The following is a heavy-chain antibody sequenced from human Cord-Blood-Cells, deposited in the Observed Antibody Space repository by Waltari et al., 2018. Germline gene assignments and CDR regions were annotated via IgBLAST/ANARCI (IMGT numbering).Heavy chain of an antibody. CDR1: GFSLSTSGQG. CDR2: IYCNDDK. Sequence: QITLKQSGPTLVKPTQTLTLTCTFSGFSLSTSGQGVGWICQPPGKAMEWLALIYCNDDKRYRPSLKSTPTTTNDASQNPVVLTMPNMDPVDTATYYCAQSLAYGDYWYVDLWGRGTLVTVSS. D-gene: IGHD4-17*01. CDR3: AQSLAYGDYWYVDL. V-gene: IGHV2-5*01. J-gene: IGHJ2*01.